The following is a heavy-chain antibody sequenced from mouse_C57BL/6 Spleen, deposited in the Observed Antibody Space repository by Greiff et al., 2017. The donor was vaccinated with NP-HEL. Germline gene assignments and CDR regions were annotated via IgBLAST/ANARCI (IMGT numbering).Heavy chain of an antibody. V-gene: IGHV5-17*01. Sequence: DVHLVESGGGLVKPGGSLKLSCAASGFTFSDYGMHWVRQAPEKGLEWVAYISSGSSTIYYADTVKGRFTIARDNAKNTLFLQMTSLRSEDTAMYYCARGDGYSIAYWGQGTLVTVSA. J-gene: IGHJ3*01. D-gene: IGHD2-3*01. CDR1: GFTFSDYG. CDR2: ISSGSSTI. CDR3: ARGDGYSIAY.